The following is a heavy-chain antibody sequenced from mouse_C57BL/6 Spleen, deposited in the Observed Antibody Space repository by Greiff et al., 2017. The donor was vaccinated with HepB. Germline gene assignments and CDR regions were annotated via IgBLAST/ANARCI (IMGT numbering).Heavy chain of an antibody. CDR3: TREYYGSSYVDWYFDV. D-gene: IGHD1-1*01. J-gene: IGHJ1*03. CDR1: GYTFTDYE. CDR2: IDPETGGT. Sequence: VQLQQSGAELVRPGASVTLSCKASGYTFTDYEMHWVKQTPVHGLEWIGAIDPETGGTAYNQKFKGKAILTADKSSSTAYMGLRSLTSEDSAVYYCTREYYGSSYVDWYFDVWGTGTTVSVSS. V-gene: IGHV1-15*01.